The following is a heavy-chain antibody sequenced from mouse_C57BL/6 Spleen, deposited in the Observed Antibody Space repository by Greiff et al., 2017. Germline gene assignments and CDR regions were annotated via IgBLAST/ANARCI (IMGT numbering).Heavy chain of an antibody. D-gene: IGHD2-10*01. CDR2: IDPSDSYT. J-gene: IGHJ2*01. V-gene: IGHV1-69*01. Sequence: VQLQQPGAELVMPGASVKLSCKASGYTFTSYWMHWVKQRPGQGLEWIGEIDPSDSYTNYNQKFKGKSTLTVDKSSSTAYMQRSSLTSEDSAVYYCARKGAYPYYFDYWGQGTTLTVSS. CDR3: ARKGAYPYYFDY. CDR1: GYTFTSYW.